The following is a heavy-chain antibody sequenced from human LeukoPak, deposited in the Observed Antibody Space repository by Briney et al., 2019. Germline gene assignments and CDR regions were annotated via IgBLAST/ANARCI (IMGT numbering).Heavy chain of an antibody. V-gene: IGHV3-30*02. D-gene: IGHD3-9*01. CDR2: IWYGGSNK. J-gene: IGHJ3*02. Sequence: GGSLRLSCAASGFTFSSYGMHWVRQAPGKGLEWVAVIWYGGSNKYYADSVKGRFTISRDNSKNTLYLQMNSLRAEDTAVYYCAKDSRSFAVQDAFDIWGQGTMVTVSS. CDR1: GFTFSSYG. CDR3: AKDSRSFAVQDAFDI.